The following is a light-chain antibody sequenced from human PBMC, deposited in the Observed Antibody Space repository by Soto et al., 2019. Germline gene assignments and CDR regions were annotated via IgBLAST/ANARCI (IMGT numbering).Light chain of an antibody. V-gene: IGLV2-14*03. CDR2: DVN. CDR1: SSDVGAYNY. CDR3: CSYTTSSTYV. Sequence: ALTQPASVSGSPGQSIAISCTGTSSDVGAYNYVSWYQQHPGKAPKLMIYDVNNRPSGVSNRFSGSKSGNTASLTISGLQAEDEADYYCCSYTTSSTYVFGTGTKVSVL. J-gene: IGLJ1*01.